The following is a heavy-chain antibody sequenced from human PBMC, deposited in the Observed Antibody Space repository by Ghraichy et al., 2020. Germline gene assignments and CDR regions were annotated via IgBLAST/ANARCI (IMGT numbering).Heavy chain of an antibody. CDR2: ISGSGGST. CDR1: GFTFSSYA. J-gene: IGHJ6*02. CDR3: AKDYSSSWYYGTNGMDV. D-gene: IGHD6-13*01. Sequence: GESLNISCAASGFTFSSYAMSWVRQAPGKGLEWVSAISGSGGSTYYADSVKGRFTISRDNSKNTLYLQMNSLRAEDTAVYYCAKDYSSSWYYGTNGMDVWGQGTTVTVSS. V-gene: IGHV3-23*01.